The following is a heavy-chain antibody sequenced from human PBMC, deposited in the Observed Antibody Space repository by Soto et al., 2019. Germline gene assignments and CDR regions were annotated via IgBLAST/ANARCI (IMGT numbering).Heavy chain of an antibody. V-gene: IGHV1-24*01. D-gene: IGHD6-13*01. J-gene: IGHJ5*02. CDR1: GYTRTELS. CDR2: FDPEDGET. CDR3: ATGDLYSSHCGRGWLDP. Sequence: ASVKVSCTVSGYTRTELSMHWLRHAPEKGLEWMGGFDPEDGETIYAQKFQGIVTMTEDTSTDTAYMELSSLRSEDTAVYYCATGDLYSSHCGRGWLDPWGQGTLVTVSS.